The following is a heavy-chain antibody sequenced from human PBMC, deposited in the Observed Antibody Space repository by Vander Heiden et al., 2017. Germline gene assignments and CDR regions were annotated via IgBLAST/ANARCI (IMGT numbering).Heavy chain of an antibody. J-gene: IGHJ4*02. CDR2: TENYGTS. V-gene: IGHV3-53*01. CDR3: ARDLNY. CDR1: GFTVTTSY. Sequence: EVQPVASGRGLIQPGGSLRLSSAAAGFTVTTSYMSWVRQAPGKGLEWVSVTENYGTSYYADSVKGRFAISRDSSKNTLYLQMNNLRGEDSAVYYCARDLNYWGQGTLVTVSS.